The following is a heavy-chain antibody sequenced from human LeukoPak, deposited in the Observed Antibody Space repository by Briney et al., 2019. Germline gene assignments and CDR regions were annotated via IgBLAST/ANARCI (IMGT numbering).Heavy chain of an antibody. CDR3: ARAVRGIAVAAMALDY. V-gene: IGHV4-59*01. CDR1: GGSISSYY. CDR2: IYHSGST. J-gene: IGHJ4*02. D-gene: IGHD6-19*01. Sequence: SETLSLTCTVSGGSISSYYWSWIRQPPGKGLEWIGYIYHSGSTNYNPSLKSRVTISVDTSKNQFSLKLSSVTAADTAVYYCARAVRGIAVAAMALDYWGQGTLVTVSS.